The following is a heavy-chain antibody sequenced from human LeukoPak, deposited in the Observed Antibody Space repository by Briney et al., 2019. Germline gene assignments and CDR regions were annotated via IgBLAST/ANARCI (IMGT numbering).Heavy chain of an antibody. Sequence: SETLSLTCTVSGGSISSSTSYYWGWIRQPPGKGLEWIGSIYYTGSTYYNPSLKSRVTISVDTSKNQFSLKLSSVTAADTAVYYCARASRRDMDFDYWGQGTLVTVSS. J-gene: IGHJ4*02. CDR2: IYYTGST. D-gene: IGHD2-15*01. CDR1: GGSISSSTSYY. CDR3: ARASRRDMDFDY. V-gene: IGHV4-39*07.